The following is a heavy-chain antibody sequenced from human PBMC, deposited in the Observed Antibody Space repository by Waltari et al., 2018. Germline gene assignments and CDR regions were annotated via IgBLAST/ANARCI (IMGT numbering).Heavy chain of an antibody. CDR2: IYSGGST. Sequence: EVQLLESGGGLVQPGGSLRLSCAASGFTFSSYAMSWVRQAPGKGLEWVSVIYSGGSTYYADSGKGRFTISRDNSKNTLYLQMNSLRAEDTAVYYCAKVFERLVRELDYWGQGTLVTVSS. CDR3: AKVFERLVRELDY. D-gene: IGHD6-19*01. CDR1: GFTFSSYA. V-gene: IGHV3-23*03. J-gene: IGHJ4*02.